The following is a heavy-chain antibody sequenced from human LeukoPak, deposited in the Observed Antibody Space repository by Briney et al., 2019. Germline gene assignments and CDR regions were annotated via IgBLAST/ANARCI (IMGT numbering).Heavy chain of an antibody. Sequence: ASVKVSCKASGYTFTSYYMHWARQAPGQGLEWMGIINPSGGSTSYAQKFQGRVTMTRDTSTSTVYMELSSLRSEDTAVYYCAREMVRGGFDYWGQGTLVTVSS. J-gene: IGHJ4*02. V-gene: IGHV1-46*01. CDR3: AREMVRGGFDY. CDR1: GYTFTSYY. D-gene: IGHD3-10*01. CDR2: INPSGGST.